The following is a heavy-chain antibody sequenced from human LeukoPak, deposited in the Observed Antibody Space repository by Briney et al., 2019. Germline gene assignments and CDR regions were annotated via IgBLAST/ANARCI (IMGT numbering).Heavy chain of an antibody. CDR1: GGTFSSYA. Sequence: SVKVSCKASGGTFSSYAISWVRQAPGQGLEWMGGIIPIFGTANYAQKFQGRVTITADESTSTAYMELSSLRSDDTAVYYCAREGIFGSGSTDAFDIWGQGTMVTVSS. V-gene: IGHV1-69*13. CDR2: IIPIFGTA. D-gene: IGHD3-10*01. CDR3: AREGIFGSGSTDAFDI. J-gene: IGHJ3*02.